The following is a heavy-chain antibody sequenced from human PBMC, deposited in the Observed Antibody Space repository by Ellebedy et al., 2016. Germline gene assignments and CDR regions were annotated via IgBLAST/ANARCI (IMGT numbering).Heavy chain of an antibody. D-gene: IGHD3-10*01. CDR2: ISSSSSYI. CDR3: ARGHFPIMGLGEFAHDTFSM. J-gene: IGHJ3*02. V-gene: IGHV3-21*06. Sequence: GGSLRLSCAASGFTFSSHGMNWVRQAPGKGLEWVSSISSSSSYIFYADSVKGRFTISRDNAKNSLYLQMNSLRAEDTAVYYCARGHFPIMGLGEFAHDTFSMWGQGTMIIVSS. CDR1: GFTFSSHG.